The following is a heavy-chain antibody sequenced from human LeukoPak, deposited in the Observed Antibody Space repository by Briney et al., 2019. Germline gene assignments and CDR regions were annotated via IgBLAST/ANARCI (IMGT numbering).Heavy chain of an antibody. CDR2: IYYSGST. Sequence: SETLSLTCTVSGGSVSSSSYYWGWIRQPPGKGLEWIGSIYYSGSTYYNPSLKSRVTISVDTSKNQFSLKLSSATAADTAVYYCARDRKYYYHMDVWGKGTTVTVSS. CDR1: GGSVSSSSYY. CDR3: ARDRKYYYHMDV. J-gene: IGHJ6*04. V-gene: IGHV4-39*07. D-gene: IGHD1-14*01.